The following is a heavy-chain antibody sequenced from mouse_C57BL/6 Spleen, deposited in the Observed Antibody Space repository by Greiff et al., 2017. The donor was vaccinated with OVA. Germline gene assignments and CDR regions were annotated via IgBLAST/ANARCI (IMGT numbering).Heavy chain of an antibody. CDR3: AVRRRDFDD. V-gene: IGHV1-54*01. CDR2: INPGSGGT. J-gene: IGHJ1*03. Sequence: QVQLQQSGAELVRPGTSVKVSCKASGYTFTNYLIEWVKQRPGQGLEWIGEINPGSGGTNYNEKFKGKATLTADKSSSTAYMQLSSLTSEDSAVYFCAVRRRDFDDWGTGTTVTVSS. D-gene: IGHD2-14*01. CDR1: GYTFTNYL.